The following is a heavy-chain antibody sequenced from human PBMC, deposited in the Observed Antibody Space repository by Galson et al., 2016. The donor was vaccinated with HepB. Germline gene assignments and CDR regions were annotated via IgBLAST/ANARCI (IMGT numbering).Heavy chain of an antibody. D-gene: IGHD3-3*01. CDR3: ARVKDFWSGYLGENNN. CDR1: GFTFGSYW. Sequence: SLRLSCAASGFTFGSYWAFWIRQAPGKGLEWVANINQDGTKKNYVDSVTGRFSISRDNAKNSLYLQMNSLSAEDTAVYYCARVKDFWSGYLGENNNWGQGTLVTVSS. V-gene: IGHV3-7*04. CDR2: INQDGTKK. J-gene: IGHJ4*02.